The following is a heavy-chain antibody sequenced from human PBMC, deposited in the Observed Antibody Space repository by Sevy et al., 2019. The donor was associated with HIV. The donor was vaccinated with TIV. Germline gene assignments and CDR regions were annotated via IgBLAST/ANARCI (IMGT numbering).Heavy chain of an antibody. V-gene: IGHV1-69*13. D-gene: IGHD2-2*01. J-gene: IGHJ6*02. CDR2: IIPIFGTA. Sequence: ASVKVSCKASGGTFSSYAISWVRQAPGQGLEWMGGIIPIFGTANYAQKFQGRVTITADESTSTAYMELSSLRSEDTAVYYCARLGVWDIVLVPAAMGYYYYGMDVWGQGTTVTVSS. CDR1: GGTFSSYA. CDR3: ARLGVWDIVLVPAAMGYYYYGMDV.